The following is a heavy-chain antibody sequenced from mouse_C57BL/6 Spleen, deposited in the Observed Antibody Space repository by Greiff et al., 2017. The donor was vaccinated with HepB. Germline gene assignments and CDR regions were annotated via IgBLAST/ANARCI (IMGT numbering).Heavy chain of an antibody. Sequence: DVMLVESGGGLVKPGGSLKLSCAASGFTFSDYGMHWVRQAPEKGLEWVAYISSGSSTIYYADTVKGRFTISRDNAKNTLFLQMTSLRSEDTAMYYCARGAYGSSYDYAMDYWGQGTSVTVSS. J-gene: IGHJ4*01. V-gene: IGHV5-17*01. CDR2: ISSGSSTI. CDR3: ARGAYGSSYDYAMDY. CDR1: GFTFSDYG. D-gene: IGHD1-1*01.